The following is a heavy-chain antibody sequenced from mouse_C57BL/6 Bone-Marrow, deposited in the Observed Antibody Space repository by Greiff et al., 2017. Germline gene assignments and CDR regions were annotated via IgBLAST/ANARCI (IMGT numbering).Heavy chain of an antibody. CDR3: AGAGFAY. CDR1: GYTFPRYG. J-gene: IGHJ3*01. Sequence: QVHVKQSGAELARPGASVKLSCKASGYTFPRYGISWVKQRTGPGLEWIGEIYPRSGNTYYNEKFKGKATLTADKASSPAYMELRSLTSEDSAVYVCAGAGFAYWGQGTLVTVSA. CDR2: IYPRSGNT. V-gene: IGHV1-81*01.